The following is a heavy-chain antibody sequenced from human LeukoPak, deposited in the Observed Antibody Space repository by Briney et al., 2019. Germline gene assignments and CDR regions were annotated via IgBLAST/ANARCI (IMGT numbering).Heavy chain of an antibody. D-gene: IGHD3-10*01. CDR1: GYTFTSYG. V-gene: IGHV1-69*05. Sequence: SVKVSCKASGYTFTSYGISWVRQAPGQGLEWMGGIIPIFGTANYAQKFQGRVTITTDESTSTAYMELSSLRSEDTAVYYCASDYGSSQGAIDYWGQGTLVTVSS. CDR3: ASDYGSSQGAIDY. J-gene: IGHJ4*02. CDR2: IIPIFGTA.